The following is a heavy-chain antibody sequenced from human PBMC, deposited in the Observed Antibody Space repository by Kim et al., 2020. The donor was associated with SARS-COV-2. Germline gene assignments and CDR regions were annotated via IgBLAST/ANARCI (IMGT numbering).Heavy chain of an antibody. CDR3: ARAAGETFSVSAGVGDYFDF. CDR1: GFTFINYE. CDR2: ISSSGGTR. J-gene: IGHJ4*02. V-gene: IGHV3-48*03. Sequence: GGSLRLSCTASGFTFINYEMNWVRQAPGKGLEWLSYISSSGGTRYYADSVRGRFAISRDNAKNSLYLQMNSLEVEDTAVYYCARAAGETFSVSAGVGDYFDFWGQGTLVTVSS. D-gene: IGHD2-2*01.